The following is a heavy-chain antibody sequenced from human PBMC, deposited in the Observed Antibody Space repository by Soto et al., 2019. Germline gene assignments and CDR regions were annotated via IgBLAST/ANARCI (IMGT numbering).Heavy chain of an antibody. V-gene: IGHV3-33*01. J-gene: IGHJ4*02. Sequence: PGGSLRLSCAASGFTFSSYGMHWVRQAPGKGLEWVAVIWYDGSNKYYADSVKGRFTISRDNSKNTLYLQMNSLRAEDTAVYYCARVPLGAYYYDSSGSTGGVFDYWGQGTLVTVSS. CDR1: GFTFSSYG. CDR2: IWYDGSNK. CDR3: ARVPLGAYYYDSSGSTGGVFDY. D-gene: IGHD3-22*01.